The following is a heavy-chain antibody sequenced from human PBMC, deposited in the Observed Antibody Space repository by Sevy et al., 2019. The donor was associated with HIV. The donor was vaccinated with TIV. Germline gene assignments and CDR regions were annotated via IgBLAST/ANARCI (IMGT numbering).Heavy chain of an antibody. J-gene: IGHJ4*02. CDR3: AHETFGRFES. D-gene: IGHD3-16*01. V-gene: IGHV3-7*01. CDR1: GFTFSANW. Sequence: EGSLRLSCAASGFTFSANWMNWVRQAPGKGLEWVANIKGDGRDKHYVDSVEGRFTISRDNAKNLLYLQMNSLRVEDTAVYYCAHETFGRFESWGQGTLVTVSS. CDR2: IKGDGRDK.